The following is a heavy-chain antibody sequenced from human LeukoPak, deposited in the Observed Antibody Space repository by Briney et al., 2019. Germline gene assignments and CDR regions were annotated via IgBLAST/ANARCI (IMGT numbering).Heavy chain of an antibody. CDR1: VGSFSGYH. CDR2: VNESGGT. D-gene: IGHD1-26*01. Sequence: SETLSLTCAVYVGSFSGYHWNWIRQPPGKGPEWIGEVNESGGTNINPSLRSRVILAVDTSMNQFSLKLISVTAADTGVYYCASGQGATVPKVGKNWFDPWGHGTRVIVSP. CDR3: ASGQGATVPKVGKNWFDP. V-gene: IGHV4-34*01. J-gene: IGHJ5*02.